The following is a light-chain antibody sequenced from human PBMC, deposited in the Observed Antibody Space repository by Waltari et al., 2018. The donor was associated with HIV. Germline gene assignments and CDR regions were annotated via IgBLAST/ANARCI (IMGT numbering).Light chain of an antibody. J-gene: IGLJ2*01. CDR2: EVT. V-gene: IGLV2-14*01. Sequence: QSALTQPASVSGSPGQSITISCTGTTSDVGGYDYVSGYQQHPGKVPKLIIYEVTNRPSGVSNRFSGSKSGNTASLTISGLQPEDEADYYCSSFTSSDTPVVFGGGTKLTVL. CDR3: SSFTSSDTPVV. CDR1: TSDVGGYDY.